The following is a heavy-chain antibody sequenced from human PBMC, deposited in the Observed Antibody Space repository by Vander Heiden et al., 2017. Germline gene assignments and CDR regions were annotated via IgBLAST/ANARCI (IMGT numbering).Heavy chain of an antibody. CDR1: GCSISRGGYS. J-gene: IGHJ3*02. V-gene: IGHV4-30-2*01. CDR2: IYHSGST. CDR3: ARGDRGRHIVVVTGAFDI. Sequence: QLQLQESGSGLVKPSQTLSLTCDVPGCSISRGGYSWSWIRQRPGKGLEWIGYIYHSGSTYYNPSLKSRVTISVDRSKNQFSLKLSSVTAADTAVYYCARGDRGRHIVVVTGAFDIWGQGTMVTVSS. D-gene: IGHD2-21*02.